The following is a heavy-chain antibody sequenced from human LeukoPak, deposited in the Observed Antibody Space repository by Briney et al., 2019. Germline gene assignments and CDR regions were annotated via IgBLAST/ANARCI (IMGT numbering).Heavy chain of an antibody. J-gene: IGHJ4*02. V-gene: IGHV4-59*01. D-gene: IGHD1-26*01. CDR3: ARGRGSQGY. Sequence: SETLSLTCTVSGGSISSYYWSWIRQPPGKGLEWIGYIYYSGSTNYSPSLKSRVTISVDTSKNQFSLKLSSVTAADTAVYYCARGRGSQGYWGQGTLVTVSS. CDR2: IYYSGST. CDR1: GGSISSYY.